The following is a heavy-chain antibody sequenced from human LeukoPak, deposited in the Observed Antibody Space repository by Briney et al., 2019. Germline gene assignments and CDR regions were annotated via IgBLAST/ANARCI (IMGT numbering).Heavy chain of an antibody. V-gene: IGHV1-46*01. CDR1: GYTFTDYY. CDR2: INPSGGST. D-gene: IGHD3-10*01. J-gene: IGHJ6*02. CDR3: ARDRDTMVRGVIITNYYYYGMDV. Sequence: ASVKVSCKASGYTFTDYYMHWVRQAPGQGLEWMGIINPSGGSTSYAQKFQGRVTMTRDTSTSTVYMELSSLRSEDTAVYYCARDRDTMVRGVIITNYYYYGMDVWGQGTTVTVSS.